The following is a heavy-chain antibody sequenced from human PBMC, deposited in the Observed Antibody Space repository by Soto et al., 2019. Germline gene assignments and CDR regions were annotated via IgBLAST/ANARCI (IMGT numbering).Heavy chain of an antibody. CDR3: ASDAAAGLKF. D-gene: IGHD6-13*01. CDR1: GITFRNYW. J-gene: IGHJ4*02. Sequence: GGSLRISCAVCGITFRNYWMHWIRQAPGKGLVWVSHINSDESIINYADSVKGRFTISRDNARNTLYLQMNSLRVDDTAIYYCASDAAAGLKFWGQGTLVTVSS. V-gene: IGHV3-74*01. CDR2: INSDESII.